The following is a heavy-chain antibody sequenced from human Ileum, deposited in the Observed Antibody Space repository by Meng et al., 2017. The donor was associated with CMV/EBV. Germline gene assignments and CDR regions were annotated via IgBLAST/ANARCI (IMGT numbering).Heavy chain of an antibody. CDR1: GGSVSGGTYY. CDR2: IFYTGST. Sequence: SEPLSLTCTVSGGSVSGGTYYWTGIRQSQGGEREWIGNIFYTGSTNYCPSLKSRFTISRDTSKNHFSLNLRSVTAADTAVYYCATYCTSASGYGVSAGGMEFWGQGTTVTVSS. V-gene: IGHV4-61*03. CDR3: ATYCTSASGYGVSAGGMEF. J-gene: IGHJ6*02. D-gene: IGHD3-22*01.